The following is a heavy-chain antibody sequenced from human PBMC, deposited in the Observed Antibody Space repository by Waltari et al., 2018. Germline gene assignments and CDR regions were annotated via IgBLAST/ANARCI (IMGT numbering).Heavy chain of an antibody. CDR3: ARFIRLQLDWFDP. D-gene: IGHD5-12*01. CDR1: GGSISVYY. CDR2: IYYSGTT. V-gene: IGHV4-59*12. Sequence: QVQLQESGPGLVKPSATLSLPCTVSGGSISVYYWTWIRQPPGKGLEWIGYIYYSGTTNYNPSLKSRVTISLDTPKNQFSLKLSSVTAADTAVYYCARFIRLQLDWFDPWGQGALVTVSS. J-gene: IGHJ5*02.